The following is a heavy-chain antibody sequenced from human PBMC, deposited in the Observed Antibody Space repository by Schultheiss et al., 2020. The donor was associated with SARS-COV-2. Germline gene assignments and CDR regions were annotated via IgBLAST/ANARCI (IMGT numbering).Heavy chain of an antibody. J-gene: IGHJ5*02. Sequence: SETLSLTCAVSGGSISSSNWWSWVRQPPGKGLEWIGEINHSGSTNYNPSLKSRVTISVDTSNNQFSLKLRSVTAADTAVYYCARVGYCSGGSCYWFDPWGQGTLVTVSS. CDR1: GGSISSSNW. CDR3: ARVGYCSGGSCYWFDP. CDR2: INHSGST. D-gene: IGHD2-15*01. V-gene: IGHV4-4*02.